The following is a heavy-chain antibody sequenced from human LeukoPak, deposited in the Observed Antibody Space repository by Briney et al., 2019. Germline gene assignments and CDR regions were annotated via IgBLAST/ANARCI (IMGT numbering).Heavy chain of an antibody. D-gene: IGHD6-13*01. Sequence: ASVKVSCKASGYTFTGYYMHWVRQAPGQGLEWMGWINPNTGGTDYIQKFQGRVTMTRDTSISTAYMELNSLKSDDTAVYYCVRVVRRAAAHAGNWFDPWGQGTLVTVSS. CDR1: GYTFTGYY. J-gene: IGHJ5*02. CDR2: INPNTGGT. V-gene: IGHV1-2*02. CDR3: VRVVRRAAAHAGNWFDP.